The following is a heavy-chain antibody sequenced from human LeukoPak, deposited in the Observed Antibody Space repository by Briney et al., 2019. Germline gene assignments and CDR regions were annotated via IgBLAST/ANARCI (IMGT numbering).Heavy chain of an antibody. J-gene: IGHJ4*02. CDR3: AKDNRRHYTSGPNPDSLH. Sequence: GGSLRLSCSGSGFIFNNYAMHWVRQPPGKGLEWVSGISWNSGSIDYADSVKGRFTISRDNAKNSLYLQMNSLRVGDTAFYYCAKDNRRHYTSGPNPDSLHWGQGALVTVSS. CDR1: GFIFNNYA. CDR2: ISWNSGSI. V-gene: IGHV3-9*01. D-gene: IGHD6-19*01.